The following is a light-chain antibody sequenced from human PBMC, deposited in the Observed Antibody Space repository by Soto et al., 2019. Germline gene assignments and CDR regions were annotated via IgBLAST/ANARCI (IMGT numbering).Light chain of an antibody. Sequence: EIVLTQSPGILSLSPGDGATLSCRASQSVSSNYLAWYQQNPGQAPRLLIYGTSTRASGIPDRFSGSGSGTDFTLTITRLEPEDFAVYYCQQYGSSPFTFGPGTKVDIK. J-gene: IGKJ3*01. V-gene: IGKV3-20*01. CDR3: QQYGSSPFT. CDR2: GTS. CDR1: QSVSSNY.